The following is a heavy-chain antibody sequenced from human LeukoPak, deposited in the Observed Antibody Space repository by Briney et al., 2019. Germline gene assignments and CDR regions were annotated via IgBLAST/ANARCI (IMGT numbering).Heavy chain of an antibody. CDR2: ISSSGSTI. J-gene: IGHJ5*02. Sequence: GGSLRLSCAASGFTFSSYAMSWVRQAPGKGLEWVSYISSSGSTIYYADSVKGRFTISRDNAKNSLYLQMNSLRAEDTAVYYCARGDYGDYNNWFDPWGQGTLVTVSS. CDR3: ARGDYGDYNNWFDP. CDR1: GFTFSSYA. V-gene: IGHV3-48*04. D-gene: IGHD4-17*01.